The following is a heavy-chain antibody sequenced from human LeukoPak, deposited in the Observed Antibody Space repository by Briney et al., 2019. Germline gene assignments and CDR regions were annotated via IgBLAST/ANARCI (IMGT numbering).Heavy chain of an antibody. J-gene: IGHJ6*02. V-gene: IGHV3-30*18. CDR2: ISYDGSNK. CDR1: GFTFSSYG. D-gene: IGHD2/OR15-2a*01. CDR3: AKETLSSTLGYYYGMDV. Sequence: GRSLRLSCAASGFTFSSYGMHWVRQAPGKGLEWVAVISYDGSNKYYADSVKGRFTISRDNSKNTLYLQMNSLRAEDTAVYYCAKETLSSTLGYYYGMDVWGQGTTVTVSS.